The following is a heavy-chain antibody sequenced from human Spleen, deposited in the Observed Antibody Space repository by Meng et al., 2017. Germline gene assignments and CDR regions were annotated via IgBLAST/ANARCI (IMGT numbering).Heavy chain of an antibody. Sequence: GESLKISCAASGFTFSDYYMSWIRQAPGKGLEWVSYISSSGSTIYYADSVKGRFTISRDNAKNSLYLQMNSLRAEDTAVYYCAKEPTDSEYSSSSGHWFDPWGQGTLVTGSS. J-gene: IGHJ5*02. V-gene: IGHV3-11*01. CDR3: AKEPTDSEYSSSSGHWFDP. CDR1: GFTFSDYY. D-gene: IGHD6-6*01. CDR2: ISSSGSTI.